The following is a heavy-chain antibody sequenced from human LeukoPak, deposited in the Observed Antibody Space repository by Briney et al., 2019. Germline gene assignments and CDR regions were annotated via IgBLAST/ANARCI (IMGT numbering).Heavy chain of an antibody. J-gene: IGHJ4*02. Sequence: SETLSLTCTVSGGSISSYYWSWIRQPPGKGLEWIGYIHYSGRTNYNPSLKSRVTISLDMSKNQFSLRLGSVTAADTAAYYCAREWTPYFDYWGQGTLLTVSS. CDR2: IHYSGRT. V-gene: IGHV4-59*01. CDR3: AREWTPYFDY. D-gene: IGHD3/OR15-3a*01. CDR1: GGSISSYY.